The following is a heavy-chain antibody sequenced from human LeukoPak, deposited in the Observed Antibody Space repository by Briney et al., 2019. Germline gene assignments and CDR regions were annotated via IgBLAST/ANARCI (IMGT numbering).Heavy chain of an antibody. D-gene: IGHD1-26*01. J-gene: IGHJ4*02. V-gene: IGHV4-59*01. CDR3: ASGLGATVDY. CDR1: GGSISSYY. Sequence: PSETLSLTCTVPGGSISSYYWSWIRQPPGKGLGWIGYIYYSGSPNYNPSLKSRVTTSVDTSKNQFSLRLSSVTAADTAVYYCASGLGATVDYWGQGALVTVSS. CDR2: IYYSGSP.